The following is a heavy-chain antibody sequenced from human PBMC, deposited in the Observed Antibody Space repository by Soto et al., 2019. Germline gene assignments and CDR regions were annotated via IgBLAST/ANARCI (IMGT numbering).Heavy chain of an antibody. CDR3: ARAARYCSSTSCLNYYYGMDV. D-gene: IGHD2-2*01. CDR2: IIPIFGTA. CDR1: GGTFSSYA. Sequence: QVQLVQSGAEVKKPGSSVKVSCKASGGTFSSYAISWVRQAPGQGLEWMGGIIPIFGTANYAQKFQGRVTITADESTSTAYMELSSLRSEDTAVYYCARAARYCSSTSCLNYYYGMDVWGQGTMVTVSS. V-gene: IGHV1-69*01. J-gene: IGHJ6*02.